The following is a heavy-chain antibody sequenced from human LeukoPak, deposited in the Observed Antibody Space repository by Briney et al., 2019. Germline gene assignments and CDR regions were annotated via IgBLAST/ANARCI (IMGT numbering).Heavy chain of an antibody. V-gene: IGHV1-8*01. CDR1: GYTFTNYD. CDR3: AREGLDY. CDR2: MNPNSGYS. Sequence: GASVKVSCKASGYTFTNYDTNWVRQAPGQGLEWMGYMNPNSGYSAYAQKFQGRVTITTDASISTAYMELSGLRSEDTALYYCAREGLDYWGQGTLVTVSS. J-gene: IGHJ4*02.